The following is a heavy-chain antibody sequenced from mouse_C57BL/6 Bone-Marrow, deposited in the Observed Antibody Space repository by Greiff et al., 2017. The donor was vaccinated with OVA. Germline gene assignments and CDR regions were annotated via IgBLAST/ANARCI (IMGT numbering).Heavy chain of an antibody. CDR1: GFTFSSYT. V-gene: IGHV5-9*01. D-gene: IGHD2-3*01. Sequence: EVQGVESGGGLVKPGGSLKLSCAASGFTFSSYTMSWVRQTPEKRLEWVATISGGGGNTYYPDSVKGRFTISRDNAKNTLYLQMSSLRSEDMALYYCARDGYYPYYFDYWGQGTTLTVSS. CDR3: ARDGYYPYYFDY. J-gene: IGHJ2*01. CDR2: ISGGGGNT.